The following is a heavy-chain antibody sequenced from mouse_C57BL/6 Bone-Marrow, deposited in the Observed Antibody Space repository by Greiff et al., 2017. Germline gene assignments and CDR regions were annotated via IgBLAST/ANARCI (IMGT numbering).Heavy chain of an antibody. D-gene: IGHD2-1*01. J-gene: IGHJ3*01. CDR1: GFTFSDYG. V-gene: IGHV5-17*01. CDR2: ISSGSSTI. CDR3: ARDGNFEGFAY. Sequence: EVNLVESGGGLVKPGGSLKLSCAASGFTFSDYGMHWVRQAPEQGLEWVAYISSGSSTIYYADTVKGRFTISRDNAKNTLFLQMTSLRSEDTAMYYCARDGNFEGFAYWGQGTLVTVSA.